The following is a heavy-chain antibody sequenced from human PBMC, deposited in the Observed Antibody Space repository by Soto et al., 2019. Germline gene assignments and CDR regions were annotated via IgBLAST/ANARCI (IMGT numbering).Heavy chain of an antibody. Sequence: QVQLVQSGAEVKKPGSSVKVSCKASGGTFSSYAISWVRQAPGQGLEWMGGIIPISGTANYAQKFQGRVTXXXXXXXXXXXXXXXXXXXXXXXVYYCARSQGSSTSLGIYYYYYYGMDVWGQGTTVTVSS. CDR3: ARSQGSSTSLGIYYYYYYGMDV. V-gene: IGHV1-69*01. CDR1: GGTFSSYA. D-gene: IGHD2-2*01. CDR2: IIPISGTA. J-gene: IGHJ6*02.